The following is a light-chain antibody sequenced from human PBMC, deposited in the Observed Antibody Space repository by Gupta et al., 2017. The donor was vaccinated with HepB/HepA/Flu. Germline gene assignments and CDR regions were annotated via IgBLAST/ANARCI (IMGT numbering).Light chain of an antibody. CDR1: QSVSSSY. J-gene: IGKJ3*01. V-gene: IGKV3-20*01. Sequence: VLTQSPGTLSLSPGERATLSCRASQSVSSSYLAWYQQKPGQAPRLLIYGASSRATGIPDRLSGSGSGTDFTLTISRLEPEDFAVYYCQQYGSSPQITFGPGTKVDIK. CDR3: QQYGSSPQIT. CDR2: GAS.